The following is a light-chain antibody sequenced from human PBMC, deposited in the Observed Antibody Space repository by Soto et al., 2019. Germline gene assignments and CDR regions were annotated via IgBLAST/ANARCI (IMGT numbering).Light chain of an antibody. Sequence: QSVLTQPASVSGSPGQSITISCTGTSSDVGGYNYVSWYQQHPGRAPKLMIFEVSNRPSGVSNRFSGSKSGNTASLTISGLQAEDEADYYCSSYTSSSTQVLGGGTNLTVL. CDR3: SSYTSSSTQV. CDR1: SSDVGGYNY. V-gene: IGLV2-14*01. J-gene: IGLJ3*02. CDR2: EVS.